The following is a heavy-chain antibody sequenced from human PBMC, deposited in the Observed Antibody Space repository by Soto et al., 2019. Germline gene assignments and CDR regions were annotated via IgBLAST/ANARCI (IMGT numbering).Heavy chain of an antibody. CDR2: IFWNDDE. CDR3: AHSRVFDWFDP. CDR1: GFSLSSSEVG. D-gene: IGHD6-13*01. V-gene: IGHV2-5*01. Sequence: QITLKESGPTLVKPTQPLTLTCTFSGFSLSSSEVGVGWIRQPPGKALEWLALIFWNDDERYNPSLKSRLTITKDISKNQVVLTMTNMDPVDTATYYCAHSRVFDWFDPWGQGTLVTVSS. J-gene: IGHJ5*02.